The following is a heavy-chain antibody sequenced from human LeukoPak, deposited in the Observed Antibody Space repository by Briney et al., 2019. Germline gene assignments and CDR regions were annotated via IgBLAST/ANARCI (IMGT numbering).Heavy chain of an antibody. CDR3: ARQITIFGVVIQALNY. D-gene: IGHD3-3*01. Sequence: SQTLSLTCAVSGGSIGSGGYSWSWIRQPPGRGLEWIGYIYHSGSTYYNPSLKSRVTISVDRSKNQFSLKLSSVTAADTAVYYCARQITIFGVVIQALNYWGQGTLVTVSS. CDR1: GGSIGSGGYS. CDR2: IYHSGST. J-gene: IGHJ4*02. V-gene: IGHV4-30-2*01.